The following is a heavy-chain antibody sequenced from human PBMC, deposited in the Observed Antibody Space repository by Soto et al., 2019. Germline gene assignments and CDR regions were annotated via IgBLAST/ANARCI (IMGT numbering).Heavy chain of an antibody. CDR3: ASHYDMWSGYLSPVDY. J-gene: IGHJ4*02. Sequence: GGSLRLACAASGYTFSDYYMSWIRQAPGKGLEWISYIDTSGTKIYYADSVKGRFTITRDNAKNSLYLEMNSLRDEDTAVYYCASHYDMWSGYLSPVDYWGQGTLVTVSS. V-gene: IGHV3-11*01. CDR2: IDTSGTKI. D-gene: IGHD3-3*01. CDR1: GYTFSDYY.